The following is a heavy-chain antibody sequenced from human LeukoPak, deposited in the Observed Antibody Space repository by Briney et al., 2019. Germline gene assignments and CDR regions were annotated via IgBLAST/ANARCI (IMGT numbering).Heavy chain of an antibody. CDR1: GFTFVDYA. CDR3: AKSTSRNYFDY. CDR2: ISWNSGSI. Sequence: PGRSLRLSCAASGFTFVDYAMHWVRQAPGKGLEWVSGISWNSGSIGYADSVKGRFTISRDNAKNSLYLQMNSLRAEDTALYYCAKSTSRNYFDYWGQGTLVTVSS. V-gene: IGHV3-9*01. J-gene: IGHJ4*02.